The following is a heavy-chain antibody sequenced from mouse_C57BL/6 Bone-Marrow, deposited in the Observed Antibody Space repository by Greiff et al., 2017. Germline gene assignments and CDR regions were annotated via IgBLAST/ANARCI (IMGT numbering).Heavy chain of an antibody. CDR2: IDPENGDT. Sequence: EVQLQESGAELVRPGASVKLSCTASGFNIKDDYMHWVKQRPEQGLEWIGWIDPENGDTEYASKFQGKATITADTSSNTAYLQLSSLTSEDTAVYYCTTVWLRPYWYFDVWGTGTTVTVSS. D-gene: IGHD2-2*01. J-gene: IGHJ1*03. V-gene: IGHV14-4*01. CDR1: GFNIKDDY. CDR3: TTVWLRPYWYFDV.